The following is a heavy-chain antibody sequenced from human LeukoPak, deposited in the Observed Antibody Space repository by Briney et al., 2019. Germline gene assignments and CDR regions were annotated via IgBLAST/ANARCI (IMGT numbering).Heavy chain of an antibody. CDR3: AGSYYSVFDY. CDR2: IWYDGSNK. CDR1: GFTFSNYG. J-gene: IGHJ4*02. D-gene: IGHD3-10*01. Sequence: GRSLRLSCAAAGFTFSNYGMQWVRQPPSKGLALVALIWYDGSNKYYADSVKGRFTISRDNSKITLYLQMNSLRAEDAAVYYCAGSYYSVFDYWGQGTLVTVSS. V-gene: IGHV3-33*01.